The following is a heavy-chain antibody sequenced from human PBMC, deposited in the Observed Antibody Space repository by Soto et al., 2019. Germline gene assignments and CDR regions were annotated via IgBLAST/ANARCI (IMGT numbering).Heavy chain of an antibody. J-gene: IGHJ4*02. D-gene: IGHD3-10*01. CDR2: ISAYNGDT. Sequence: GASVKVSCKTSGYTFTSHGISWVRWAPGRGLEWMGWISAYNGDTKYAQRVQDRVSMTTDTSTATAYIELRSLRFDDTAIYFCARTHSQPDYLEGFDLWGQGTPATVSS. CDR3: ARTHSQPDYLEGFDL. CDR1: GYTFTSHG. V-gene: IGHV1-18*04.